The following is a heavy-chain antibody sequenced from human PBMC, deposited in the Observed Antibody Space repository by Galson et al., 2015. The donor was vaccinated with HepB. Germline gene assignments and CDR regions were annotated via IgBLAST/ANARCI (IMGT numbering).Heavy chain of an antibody. CDR3: AKAKYGQFDH. CDR2: ISYDGSNE. Sequence: SLRLSCAASGFTFSSYGMHWVRQAPGKGLEWVAVISYDGSNEYYADSVKGRFTISRDNSKNTLYLQMNSLRAEDTAVYYCAKAKYGQFDHWGQGTLVTVSS. J-gene: IGHJ4*02. V-gene: IGHV3-30*18. D-gene: IGHD4-17*01. CDR1: GFTFSSYG.